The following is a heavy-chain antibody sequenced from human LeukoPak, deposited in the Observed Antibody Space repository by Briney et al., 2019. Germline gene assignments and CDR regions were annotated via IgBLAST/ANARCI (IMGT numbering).Heavy chain of an antibody. D-gene: IGHD3-10*01. CDR2: IYHSVST. V-gene: IGHV4-30-2*01. CDR3: ARANGYYGSGIPYFDF. Sequence: SETLSLTCAVSGGSISSGDYSWNWIRQPPGKGLEWIGYIYHSVSTYYNPSLKSRVTISVERSKNQFSLKLTSVTAADAALYYCARANGYYGSGIPYFDFWGQGTLVIVSS. J-gene: IGHJ4*02. CDR1: GGSISSGDYS.